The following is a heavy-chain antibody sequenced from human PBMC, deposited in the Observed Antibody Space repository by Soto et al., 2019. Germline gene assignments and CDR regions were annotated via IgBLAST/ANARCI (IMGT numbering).Heavy chain of an antibody. V-gene: IGHV1-46*03. J-gene: IGHJ4*02. CDR1: GYTFTSYY. D-gene: IGHD2-2*01. Sequence: SVKVSCKASGYTFTSYYMHWVRQAPGQGLEWMGIINPSGGSTSYAQKFQGRVTMTRDTSTSTVYMELSSLRSEDTAVYYCARDRRRFSTGNVFDYWGQGTLVTVSS. CDR2: INPSGGST. CDR3: ARDRRRFSTGNVFDY.